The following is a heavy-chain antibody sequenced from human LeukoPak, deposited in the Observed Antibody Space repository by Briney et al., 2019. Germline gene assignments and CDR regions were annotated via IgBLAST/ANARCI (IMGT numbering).Heavy chain of an antibody. CDR3: ARDDYGDSQFDY. V-gene: IGHV5-10-1*01. CDR1: GYSFTSYC. D-gene: IGHD4-17*01. J-gene: IGHJ4*02. CDR2: IDPSDSYT. Sequence: GESLKISCKGSGYSFTSYCISWVRQMPGKGLEWMGRIDPSDSYTNYSPSFQGHVTISADKSISTAYLQWSSLKASDTAMYYCARDDYGDSQFDYWGQGTLVTVSS.